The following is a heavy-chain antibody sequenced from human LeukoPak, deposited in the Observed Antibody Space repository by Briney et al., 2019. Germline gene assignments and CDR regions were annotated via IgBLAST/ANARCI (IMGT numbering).Heavy chain of an antibody. CDR1: VASISRGGYY. CDR2: IYHRGRT. D-gene: IGHD1-1*01. V-gene: IGHV4-31*03. CDR3: ARVPMRASYYYMDV. Sequence: SETLSLTCTVSVASISRGGYYWSWVRQHPGEGPGWLGHIYHRGRTYDNPSLMNRLTISVDASKNQFSLNLSSLTAADAAVYYCARVPMRASYYYMDVWGRGTTVTVSS. J-gene: IGHJ6*03.